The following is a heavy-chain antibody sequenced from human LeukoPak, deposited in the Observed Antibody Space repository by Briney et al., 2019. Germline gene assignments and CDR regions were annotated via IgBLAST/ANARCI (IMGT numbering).Heavy chain of an antibody. J-gene: IGHJ4*02. D-gene: IGHD1-26*01. CDR2: ISYDGSNK. Sequence: GGSLRLSCAASGFAFSSYAMSWVRQAPGKGLEWVAVISYDGSNKYYADSVKGRFTISRDNSKNTLYLQMNSLRTEDTAVYYCAKATNYFDYWGQGTLVTVSS. CDR1: GFAFSSYA. V-gene: IGHV3-30*18. CDR3: AKATNYFDY.